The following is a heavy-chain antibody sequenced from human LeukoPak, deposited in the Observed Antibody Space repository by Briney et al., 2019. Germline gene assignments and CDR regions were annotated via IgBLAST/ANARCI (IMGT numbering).Heavy chain of an antibody. Sequence: PGGSLRLSCAASGFTFSSYGMHWVRQAPGKGLEWVAFIRYDGSNKYYADSVKGRFTISRDNSKNTLYLQMNSLRAEDTAVYYCAKDYCSSTSCYIDYWGQGTLATVSS. CDR3: AKDYCSSTSCYIDY. CDR1: GFTFSSYG. J-gene: IGHJ4*02. D-gene: IGHD2-2*01. CDR2: IRYDGSNK. V-gene: IGHV3-30*02.